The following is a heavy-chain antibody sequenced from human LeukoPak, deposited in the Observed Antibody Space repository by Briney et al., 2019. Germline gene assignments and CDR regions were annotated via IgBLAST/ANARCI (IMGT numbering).Heavy chain of an antibody. D-gene: IGHD6-6*01. CDR2: IYYSGST. V-gene: IGHV4-59*01. CDR3: ARGRIIAARPVDY. J-gene: IGHJ4*02. Sequence: SETLSLTCTVSGGSISSYYWSWIRQPPGKGLEWIGYIYYSGSTNYNPSLKSRVTTSLDTSKNQFSLKLNSVTAADTAVYYCARGRIIAARPVDYWGQGTLVTVSS. CDR1: GGSISSYY.